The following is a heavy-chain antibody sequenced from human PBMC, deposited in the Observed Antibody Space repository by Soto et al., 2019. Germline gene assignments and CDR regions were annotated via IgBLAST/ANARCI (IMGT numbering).Heavy chain of an antibody. Sequence: SETLSLTCTVSGASISGYYWSWIRQPPGKGLEWIGYIYYSGSTHYNPSLKSRVSMSVDTSKNQFSLKLSSVTAADTAVYYCARHLRGVQVVPAAKTNYYYYMDVWGKGTTVTVSS. CDR2: IYYSGST. V-gene: IGHV4-59*08. CDR3: ARHLRGVQVVPAAKTNYYYYMDV. J-gene: IGHJ6*03. CDR1: GASISGYY. D-gene: IGHD2-2*01.